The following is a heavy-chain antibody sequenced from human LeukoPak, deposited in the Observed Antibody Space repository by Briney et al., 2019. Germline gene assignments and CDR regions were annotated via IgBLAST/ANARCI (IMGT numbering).Heavy chain of an antibody. Sequence: ETLSLTCAVYGGSFSGYYWSSIRQPPGKGLEWIGEINHSGSTNYNPSLKSRVTISVDTSKNQFSLKLSSVTAADTAVYYCARSPIRYSYGYTYSSGWYDYWGQGTLVTVSS. D-gene: IGHD6-19*01. J-gene: IGHJ4*02. CDR3: ARSPIRYSYGYTYSSGWYDY. CDR2: INHSGST. V-gene: IGHV4-34*01. CDR1: GGSFSGYY.